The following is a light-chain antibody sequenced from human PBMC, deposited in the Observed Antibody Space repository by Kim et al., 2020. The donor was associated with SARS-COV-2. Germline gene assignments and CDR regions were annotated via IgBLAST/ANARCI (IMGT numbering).Light chain of an antibody. CDR3: QQYGYWPWT. CDR1: RRGGSSY. CDR2: GAS. V-gene: IGKV3-20*01. J-gene: IGKJ1*01. Sequence: STGEKGTTYCRRSRRGGSSYLAWYQQKPGQAPRLLTYGASSRATGIPDRFSGSGSGTDFTLTISRLEPEDFAMYYCQQYGYWPWTFGQGTKVDIK.